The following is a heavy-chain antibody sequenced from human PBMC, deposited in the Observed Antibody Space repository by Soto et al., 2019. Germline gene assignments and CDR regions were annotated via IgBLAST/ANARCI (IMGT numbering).Heavy chain of an antibody. CDR1: SGSISSSNW. CDR2: IYHSGST. Sequence: SETLSLTCAVSSGSISSSNWWSWVRQPPGKGLEWIGEIYHSGSTNYNPSLKSRVTISVDKSKNQFSLKLSSVTAADTAVYYCARFASREYYYYMDVWGKGTTVTVSS. CDR3: ARFASREYYYYMDV. J-gene: IGHJ6*03. V-gene: IGHV4-4*02. D-gene: IGHD2-2*01.